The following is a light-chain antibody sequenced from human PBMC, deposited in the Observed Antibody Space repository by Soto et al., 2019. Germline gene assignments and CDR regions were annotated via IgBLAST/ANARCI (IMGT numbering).Light chain of an antibody. Sequence: QSALTQPPSASGSLEQSVTISCTGTSSDVGAYNYVSWYQQHPGKAPKLMIYEVTRRPSGVPDRFSGSKSGNTASLNVSGLQAEDEADYYCCSYADNTDYVFGTGTKVTVL. CDR3: CSYADNTDYV. J-gene: IGLJ1*01. V-gene: IGLV2-8*01. CDR1: SSDVGAYNY. CDR2: EVT.